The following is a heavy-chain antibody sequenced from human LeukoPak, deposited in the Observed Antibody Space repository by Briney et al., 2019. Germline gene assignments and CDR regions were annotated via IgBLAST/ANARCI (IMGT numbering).Heavy chain of an antibody. CDR3: AKDPFNYSGYDWVI. Sequence: GGSLRLSCAASGFTFSSYAMHWVRQAPGKGLEWVAVISYDGSNKYYADSVKGRFTIPRDNSKNTLYLQMNSLRAEDTAVYYCAKDPFNYSGYDWVIWGQGTMVTVSS. V-gene: IGHV3-30-3*01. J-gene: IGHJ3*02. D-gene: IGHD5-12*01. CDR1: GFTFSSYA. CDR2: ISYDGSNK.